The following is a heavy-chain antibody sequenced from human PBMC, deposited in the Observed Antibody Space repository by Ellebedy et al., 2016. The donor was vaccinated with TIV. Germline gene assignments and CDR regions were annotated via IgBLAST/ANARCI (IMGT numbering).Heavy chain of an antibody. CDR1: GYTFSSYA. CDR3: ARAERLRFLEWLLPLDY. Sequence: AASVKVSCKASGYTFSSYAIHWVRQAPGQRLEWMGWINTGTDNTKYSLKFQGRVTITRDTSASTAYMELSSLRSEDTAVYYCARAERLRFLEWLLPLDYWGQGTLVTVSS. CDR2: INTGTDNT. J-gene: IGHJ4*02. D-gene: IGHD3-3*01. V-gene: IGHV1-3*04.